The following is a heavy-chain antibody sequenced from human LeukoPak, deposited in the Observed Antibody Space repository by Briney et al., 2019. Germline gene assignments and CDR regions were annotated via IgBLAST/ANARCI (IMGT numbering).Heavy chain of an antibody. CDR3: ARAIAAAGQAGHYYYYYMDV. J-gene: IGHJ6*03. CDR2: ISAYNGNT. V-gene: IGHV1-18*01. D-gene: IGHD6-13*01. CDR1: GYTFTSYG. Sequence: GASVKVSCKASGYTFTSYGISWVRQAPGQGLEWMGWISAYNGNTNYAQKLQGRVTMTTDTSTSTAYMELSSLRSEDTAVYYCARAIAAAGQAGHYYYYYMDVWGKGTTVTVSS.